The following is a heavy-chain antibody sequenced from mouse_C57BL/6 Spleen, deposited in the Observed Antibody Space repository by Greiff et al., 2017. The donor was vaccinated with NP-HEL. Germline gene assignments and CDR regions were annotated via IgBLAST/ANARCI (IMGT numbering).Heavy chain of an antibody. CDR3: TTGGGSSLYFDY. Sequence: EVKLQQSGAELVRPGASVKLSCTASGFNIKDDYMHWVKQRPEQGLEWIGWIDPENGDTEYGSKFQGKATITVDTSSNTAYLQLSRLTSEDTAVYYCTTGGGSSLYFDYWGQGTTLTVSS. CDR1: GFNIKDDY. V-gene: IGHV14-4*01. J-gene: IGHJ2*01. D-gene: IGHD1-1*01. CDR2: IDPENGDT.